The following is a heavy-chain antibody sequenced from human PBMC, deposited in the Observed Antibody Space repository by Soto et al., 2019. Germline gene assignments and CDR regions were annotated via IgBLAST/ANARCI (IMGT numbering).Heavy chain of an antibody. D-gene: IGHD4-17*01. CDR2: ISYDGSNK. J-gene: IGHJ4*02. V-gene: IGHV3-30*18. CDR1: GFTFRSYG. Sequence: QVQLVESGGGVVQPGRSLRLSCAASGFTFRSYGMHWVRQAPGKGLEWVAVISYDGSNKYYGDSVKGRFTISRDNSKNTLYLQMNSLRAEDTAVYYCAKGLTTVTSIDYWGQGTLVTVSS. CDR3: AKGLTTVTSIDY.